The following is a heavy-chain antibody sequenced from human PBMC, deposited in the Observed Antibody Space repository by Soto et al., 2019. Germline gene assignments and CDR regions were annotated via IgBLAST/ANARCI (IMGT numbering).Heavy chain of an antibody. CDR3: ERLTGFPPRYYYMDV. Sequence: PGESLKISCKVSGFSYTTYWIAWVRQMPGKGLEWMGIIYPGDSDTRYSPSFQGQVTISADRSIGTAYLQWSSLKASDTAMYYCERLTGFPPRYYYMDVWGKGTTVTVSS. CDR1: GFSYTTYW. V-gene: IGHV5-51*01. J-gene: IGHJ6*03. CDR2: IYPGDSDT.